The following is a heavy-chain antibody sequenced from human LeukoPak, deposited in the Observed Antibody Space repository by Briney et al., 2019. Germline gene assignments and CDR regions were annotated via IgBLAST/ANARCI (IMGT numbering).Heavy chain of an antibody. Sequence: GGSLRLSCAASGFTFRDYTMNWVRQAPGKGLEWVSAISKSGTYIKYADSVKGRFTISRDNGKNTLFLQMNSLRAEDAAVYYCVRGNDYGGPHYWGQGTLVTVSS. CDR2: ISKSGTYI. CDR1: GFTFRDYT. D-gene: IGHD4-23*01. V-gene: IGHV3-21*01. J-gene: IGHJ4*02. CDR3: VRGNDYGGPHY.